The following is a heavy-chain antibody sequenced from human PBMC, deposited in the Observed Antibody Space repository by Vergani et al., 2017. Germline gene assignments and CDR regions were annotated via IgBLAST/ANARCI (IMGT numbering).Heavy chain of an antibody. CDR3: AWGYNWNGPFDY. Sequence: QVQLVQSGAEVKKPGASVKVSCKASGYTFTSYGISWVRQAPGQGLEWMGWINPNSGGTNYAQKFQGRVTMTRDTSISTAYMELSRLRSDDTAVYYCAWGYNWNGPFDYWGQGTLVTVSS. J-gene: IGHJ4*02. CDR1: GYTFTSYG. D-gene: IGHD1-1*01. V-gene: IGHV1-2*02. CDR2: INPNSGGT.